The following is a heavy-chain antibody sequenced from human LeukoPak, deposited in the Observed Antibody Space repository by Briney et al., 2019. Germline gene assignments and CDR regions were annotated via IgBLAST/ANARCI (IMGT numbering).Heavy chain of an antibody. Sequence: TSETLSLTCTDSGGSISSGDYYWSWIRQPPGKGLEWIGYIYYSGSTYYNPSLKSRVTISVDTSKNQFSLKLSSVTAADTAVYYCARVHYSGSYYFDYWSQGTLVTVSS. CDR2: IYYSGST. CDR3: ARVHYSGSYYFDY. J-gene: IGHJ4*02. V-gene: IGHV4-30-4*01. CDR1: GGSISSGDYY. D-gene: IGHD1-26*01.